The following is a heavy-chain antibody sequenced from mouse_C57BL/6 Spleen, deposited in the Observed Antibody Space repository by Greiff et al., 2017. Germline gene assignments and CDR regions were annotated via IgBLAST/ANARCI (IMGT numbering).Heavy chain of an antibody. CDR2: IWTGGGT. V-gene: IGHV2-9-1*01. J-gene: IGHJ3*01. Sequence: VKVVESGPGLVAPSQSLSITCTVSGFSLTSYAISWVRQPPGKGLEWLGVIWTGGGTNYNSALKSRLSISKDNSKSQVFLKMNSLQTDDTARYYCASHYYGSSYFAYWGQGTLVTVSA. CDR3: ASHYYGSSYFAY. CDR1: GFSLTSYA. D-gene: IGHD1-1*01.